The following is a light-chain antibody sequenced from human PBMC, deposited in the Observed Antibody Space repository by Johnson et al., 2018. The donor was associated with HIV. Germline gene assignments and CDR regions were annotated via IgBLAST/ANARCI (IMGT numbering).Light chain of an antibody. CDR1: SSNIGNNY. CDR3: GTWDSSLSAPGHC. J-gene: IGLJ1*01. V-gene: IGLV1-51*01. CDR2: DNN. Sequence: QSVLTQPPSVSAAPGQKVTISCSGSSSNIGNNYVSWYQQLPGTAPKLLIYDNNKRPSGIPDRFSGSKSGTSATLGITGLQTGDEADYYCGTWDSSLSAPGHCFGTGPKVTVL.